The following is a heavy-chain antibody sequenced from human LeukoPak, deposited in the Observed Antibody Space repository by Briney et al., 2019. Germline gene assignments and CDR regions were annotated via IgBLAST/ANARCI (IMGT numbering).Heavy chain of an antibody. Sequence: GGSLRLSCAASGFTFSSSWMHWVRQSPEKGLVWVARINGDGSRTSFADSVKGRFTISRDNSKNTLYLQMNSLRAEDTAVYYCAKAGGRHYYYYMDVWGKGTTVTVSS. CDR1: GFTFSSSW. J-gene: IGHJ6*03. CDR3: AKAGGRHYYYYMDV. D-gene: IGHD3-10*01. CDR2: INGDGSRT. V-gene: IGHV3-74*01.